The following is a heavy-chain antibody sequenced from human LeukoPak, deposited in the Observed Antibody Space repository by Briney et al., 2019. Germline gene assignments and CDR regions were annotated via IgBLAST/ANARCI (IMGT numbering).Heavy chain of an antibody. J-gene: IGHJ4*02. Sequence: SETLSLTCAVSGYFISSGYYWGWIRQPPGKGLEWIGSIYHSGSTNYSPSLKSRVTILVDTSKKQFSLKLSSVTATDTAVYYCAREVDGLSRHFDYWGQGTLVTVSS. D-gene: IGHD6-19*01. V-gene: IGHV4-38-2*02. CDR2: IYHSGST. CDR3: AREVDGLSRHFDY. CDR1: GYFISSGYY.